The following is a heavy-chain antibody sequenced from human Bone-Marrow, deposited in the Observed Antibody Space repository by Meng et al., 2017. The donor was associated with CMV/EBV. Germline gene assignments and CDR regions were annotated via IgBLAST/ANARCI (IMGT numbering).Heavy chain of an antibody. CDR1: SVSSGGFF. Sequence: SVSSGGFFLSWIRPHPGKGLEWIGYIDYSGSTYYNPSLKSRVTISVDTSKNQFSLKLSSVTAADTAVYYCAGTQVVPAATVPGYFDYWGQGTLVTVSS. J-gene: IGHJ4*02. CDR2: IDYSGST. D-gene: IGHD2-2*01. V-gene: IGHV4-31*02. CDR3: AGTQVVPAATVPGYFDY.